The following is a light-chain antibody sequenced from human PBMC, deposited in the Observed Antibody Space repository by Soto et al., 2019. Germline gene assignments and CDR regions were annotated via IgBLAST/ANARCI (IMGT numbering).Light chain of an antibody. Sequence: EIVLTQSPGTLSLSPGERVILSCMASQSVTTRLAWYQHKPGQAPTLLMSGASNRASGVPVRFSGSGSGTDFTLTITRLEPEHFALYYCQQYGGSPITFGLGTRLEIK. J-gene: IGKJ5*01. V-gene: IGKV3-20*01. CDR2: GAS. CDR3: QQYGGSPIT. CDR1: QSVTTR.